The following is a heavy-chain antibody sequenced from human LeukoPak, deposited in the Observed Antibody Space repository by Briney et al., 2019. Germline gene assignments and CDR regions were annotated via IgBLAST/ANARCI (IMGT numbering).Heavy chain of an antibody. CDR2: IYYSGST. J-gene: IGHJ4*02. D-gene: IGHD1-26*01. CDR1: GRSISLGYY. CDR3: ARFNSGSYQHYFDY. Sequence: SETLSLTCTVSGRSISLGYYWGWIRPPPGKGLEWIGSIYYSGSTYYNPSLKSRVTMSVDTSKNQFSLKLSSVTAADTAVYYCARFNSGSYQHYFDYWGQGALVTVSS. V-gene: IGHV4-39*07.